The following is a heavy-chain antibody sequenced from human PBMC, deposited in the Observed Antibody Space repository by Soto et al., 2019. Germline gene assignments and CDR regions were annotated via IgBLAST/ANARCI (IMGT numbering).Heavy chain of an antibody. J-gene: IGHJ6*02. CDR2: ISAHNGDT. V-gene: IGHV1-18*01. CDR3: ARSSGTYPPSRYYYGLDV. Sequence: QVQLVQSGPEVKKPGASVKVSCKASGYTFTSYGFSWVRQAPGQGLEWMGWISAHNGDTIYAQKFQDRITMTTDTSMNTAYLELRSLKSGDTAVFYCARSSGTYPPSRYYYGLDVWGQGTTVTVSS. D-gene: IGHD1-26*01. CDR1: GYTFTSYG.